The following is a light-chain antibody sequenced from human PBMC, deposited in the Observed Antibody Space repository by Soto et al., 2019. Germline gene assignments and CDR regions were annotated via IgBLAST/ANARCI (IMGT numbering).Light chain of an antibody. CDR3: FQATQYPPYT. V-gene: IGKV2-24*01. J-gene: IGKJ2*01. CDR2: KVS. CDR1: ESLLHSDGKTY. Sequence: DIVLTQTPLSSPVTLGQPASISCRSSESLLHSDGKTYLSWLQQRPGQPPRLLIYKVSNRLSGVPVRFSGSGAGTDFTLEISRVEADDVGVCCCFQATQYPPYTFGRGIKLEIE.